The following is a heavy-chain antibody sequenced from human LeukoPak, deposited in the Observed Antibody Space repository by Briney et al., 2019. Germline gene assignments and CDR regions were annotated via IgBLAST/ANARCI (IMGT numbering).Heavy chain of an antibody. Sequence: GGSLRLSCAASGFTFSSYWMSWVRQAPGKGLEWVANIKQDGSEKYYVDSVKGRFTISRDNAKNLLYLQMNSLRAEDTAVYYCARALAWVRWFHYYFDYWGQGTLVTVSS. V-gene: IGHV3-7*01. CDR3: ARALAWVRWFHYYFDY. CDR2: IKQDGSEK. CDR1: GFTFSSYW. D-gene: IGHD3-10*01. J-gene: IGHJ4*02.